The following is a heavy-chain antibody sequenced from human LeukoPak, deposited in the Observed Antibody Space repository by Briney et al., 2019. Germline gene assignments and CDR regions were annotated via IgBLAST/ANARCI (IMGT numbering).Heavy chain of an antibody. CDR1: GYTFTSYY. Sequence: ASVKVSCTASGYTFTSYYMHWVRQAPGQGLEWMGLINPSGGSTSYAQKFQGRVTMTRDTSTSTVFMELSSLRSEDTAVYYCARDLDYYDSSGYLGHYYFDYWGQGTLVTVSS. CDR2: INPSGGST. CDR3: ARDLDYYDSSGYLGHYYFDY. J-gene: IGHJ4*02. D-gene: IGHD3-22*01. V-gene: IGHV1-46*01.